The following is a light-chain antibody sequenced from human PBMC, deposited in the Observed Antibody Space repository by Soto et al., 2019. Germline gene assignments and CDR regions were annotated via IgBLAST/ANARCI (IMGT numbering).Light chain of an antibody. Sequence: EIVLTQSPGTQSLSPGERATLSCRASQSVSSSYLAWYQQKPGQAPRLLIYGASSRATGIPDRFSGSGSGTDFTLAISRLETEDFAVYYCQQYGGSPYTFGQGTKLEIK. J-gene: IGKJ2*01. CDR3: QQYGGSPYT. CDR2: GAS. CDR1: QSVSSSY. V-gene: IGKV3-20*01.